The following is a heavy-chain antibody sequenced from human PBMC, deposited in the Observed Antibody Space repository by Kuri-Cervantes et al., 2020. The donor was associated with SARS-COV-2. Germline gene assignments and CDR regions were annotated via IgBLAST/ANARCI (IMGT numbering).Heavy chain of an antibody. Sequence: GESLKISCAASGFTFSSYAMSWVRQAPGKGLEWVSAISGSGGSTYYADSVKGRFTISRDNAKNSLYLQMNSLRAEDTAVYYRAKGVYDYSNYDYWGQGTLVTVSS. V-gene: IGHV3-23*01. CDR1: GFTFSSYA. D-gene: IGHD4-11*01. CDR2: ISGSGGST. CDR3: AKGVYDYSNYDY. J-gene: IGHJ4*02.